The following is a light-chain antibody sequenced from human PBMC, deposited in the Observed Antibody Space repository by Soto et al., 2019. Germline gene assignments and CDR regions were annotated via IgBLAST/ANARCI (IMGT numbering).Light chain of an antibody. J-gene: IGKJ3*01. CDR1: QSVSSN. V-gene: IGKV3-15*01. CDR2: GAS. CDR3: QHYNDWPPKFT. Sequence: EIVMTQSPATLSVSPGERATLSCRASQSVSSNLAWYQQKPGQAPRLLIYGASTRATGIPARFSGSGSGTEVTLTISSLQSEDFAVYYCQHYNDWPPKFTFGPGTKVDIK.